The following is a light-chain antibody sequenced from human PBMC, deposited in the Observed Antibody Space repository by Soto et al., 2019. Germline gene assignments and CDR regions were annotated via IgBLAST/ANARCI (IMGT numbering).Light chain of an antibody. CDR3: QKYESDPFT. CDR1: QGISNY. V-gene: IGKV1-27*01. J-gene: IGKJ3*01. CDR2: AAS. Sequence: DIQMTQSPSSLSASVGDRVTITCRASQGISNYLAWYQHKPGKVPNLLIYAASTLHSGVPSRFSGSGSGTDFTLSISSLQPEDVATYYCQKYESDPFTVGPGTKVEIK.